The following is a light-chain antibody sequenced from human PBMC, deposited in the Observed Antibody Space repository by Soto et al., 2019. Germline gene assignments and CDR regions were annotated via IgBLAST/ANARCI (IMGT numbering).Light chain of an antibody. J-gene: IGLJ1*01. Sequence: QSFLTQPASVSVSAGQSITIPCTETYRDVGTYNRVSWYQQSPGKAPKLMIYDVNKRPSGVPDRFSGSKSGNTASLTISGLQADDEADYYCCSYVGTYTYVFGTGTKVTVL. CDR3: CSYVGTYTYV. CDR1: YRDVGTYNR. CDR2: DVN. V-gene: IGLV2-11*01.